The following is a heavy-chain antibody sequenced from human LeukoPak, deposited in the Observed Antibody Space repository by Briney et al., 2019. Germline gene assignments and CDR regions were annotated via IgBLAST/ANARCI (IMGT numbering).Heavy chain of an antibody. CDR2: ISSSSSTI. J-gene: IGHJ4*02. Sequence: QAGGSLRLSCAASGFTFSSYSMNWVRQAPGKGLEWVSYISSSSSTIYYADSVKGRFTISRDNSKNTLYLQMNSLRAEDTAVYYCAKDGQIFTMIVVVITPHFDYWGQGTLVTVSS. CDR3: AKDGQIFTMIVVVITPHFDY. D-gene: IGHD3-22*01. CDR1: GFTFSSYS. V-gene: IGHV3-48*01.